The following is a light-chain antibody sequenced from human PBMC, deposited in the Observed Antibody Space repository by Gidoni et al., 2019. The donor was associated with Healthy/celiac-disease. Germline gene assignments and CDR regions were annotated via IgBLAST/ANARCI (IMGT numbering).Light chain of an antibody. V-gene: IGKV1-39*01. CDR2: AAS. Sequence: DIQMTPSPSSLSASVGDRVTITCRASQSITSFLNWFQQKPGKAPKLLIYAASSLQSGVPSRFSGSGSGTDFTLTISSLLPEDFATYYCLQSYSTFXGXTKVEIK. CDR1: QSITSF. CDR3: LQSYST. J-gene: IGKJ4*01.